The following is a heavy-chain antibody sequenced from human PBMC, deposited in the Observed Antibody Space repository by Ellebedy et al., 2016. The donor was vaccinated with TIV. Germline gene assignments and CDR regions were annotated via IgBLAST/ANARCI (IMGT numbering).Heavy chain of an antibody. D-gene: IGHD1-26*01. CDR2: IWSDRNNK. CDR3: AKGSVWDLLLTCFDY. CDR1: GFTFSSYG. V-gene: IGHV3-33*06. Sequence: GGSLRLSCAASGFTFSSYGMHWVRQAPGKGLEWVAVIWSDRNNKYYAESVKGRFTISRDNSKNTLYLQMNSLRAEDTAVYYCAKGSVWDLLLTCFDYWGQGTLVTVSS. J-gene: IGHJ4*02.